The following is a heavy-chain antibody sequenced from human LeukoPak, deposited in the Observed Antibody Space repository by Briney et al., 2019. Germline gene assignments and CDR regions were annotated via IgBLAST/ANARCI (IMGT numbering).Heavy chain of an antibody. CDR2: ISSSSSYI. CDR3: ASQKWVAARPFDY. J-gene: IGHJ4*02. D-gene: IGHD6-6*01. CDR1: GFTFSSYS. Sequence: GSLRLSCAASGFTFSSYSMNWVRQAPGKGLEWVSSISSSSSYIYYADSVKGRFTISRDNAKNSLYLQMNSLRAEDTAVYYCASQKWVAARPFDYWGQGTLVTVSS. V-gene: IGHV3-21*01.